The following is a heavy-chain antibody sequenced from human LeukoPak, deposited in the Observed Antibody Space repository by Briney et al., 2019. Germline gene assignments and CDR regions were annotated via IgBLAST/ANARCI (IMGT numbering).Heavy chain of an antibody. CDR1: GGSFSGYY. J-gene: IGHJ4*02. V-gene: IGHV4-34*01. CDR3: ARAIRGYSYGTFDY. CDR2: INHSGST. Sequence: SETLSPTCAVYGGSFSGYYWSWIRQPPGKGLEWIGEINHSGSTNYNPSLKSRVTISVDTSKNQFSLKLSSVTAADTAVYYCARAIRGYSYGTFDYWGQGTLVTVSS. D-gene: IGHD5-18*01.